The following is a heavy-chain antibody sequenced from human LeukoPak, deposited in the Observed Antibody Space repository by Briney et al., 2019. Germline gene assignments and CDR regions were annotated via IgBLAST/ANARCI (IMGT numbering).Heavy chain of an antibody. CDR1: GASISSGDYY. CDR3: ARDFQGGPNDP. CDR2: ISHSGGT. Sequence: KSSETPSLTWTVSGASISSGDYYWSWIRQPPVKGLEWISHISHSGGTPYNPSLKSRATISYVTSRNQFSLKLNSVTPADTAVYYCARDFQGGPNDPWGQGTLVTVSP. D-gene: IGHD2-15*01. J-gene: IGHJ5*02. V-gene: IGHV4-30-4*01.